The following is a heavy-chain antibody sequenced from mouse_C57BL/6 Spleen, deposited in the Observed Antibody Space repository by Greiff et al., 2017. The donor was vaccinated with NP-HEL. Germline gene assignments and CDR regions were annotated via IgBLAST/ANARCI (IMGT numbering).Heavy chain of an antibody. CDR2: ISSGSSTI. CDR1: GFTFSDYG. J-gene: IGHJ2*01. CDR3: ARRLAGTLDY. Sequence: EVMLVESGGGLVKPGGSLTLSCAASGFTFSDYGMHWVRQAPEKGLEWVAYISSGSSTIYYADTVKGRFTISRDNAKNTLFLQMTSLRSEDTAMYYCARRLAGTLDYWGQGTTLTVSS. D-gene: IGHD4-1*01. V-gene: IGHV5-17*01.